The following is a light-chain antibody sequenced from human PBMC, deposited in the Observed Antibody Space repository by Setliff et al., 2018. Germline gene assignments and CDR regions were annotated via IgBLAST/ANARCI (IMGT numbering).Light chain of an antibody. CDR1: TSNIEKNF. CDR2: RNN. J-gene: IGLJ1*01. V-gene: IGLV1-47*01. CDR3: ATWDDSLSAYV. Sequence: QSVLTQPPSASGTPGQSVTISCSGSTSNIEKNFVYWYQQVPGTVPKLLIYRNNQRPSGVSDRFSGSKSGTSASLAISGLRSEDGADYYCATWDDSLSAYVFGTGTKATVL.